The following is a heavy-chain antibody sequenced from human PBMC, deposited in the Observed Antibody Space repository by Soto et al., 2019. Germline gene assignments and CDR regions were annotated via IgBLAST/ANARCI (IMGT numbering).Heavy chain of an antibody. CDR1: GSTFSSYT. J-gene: IGHJ4*02. D-gene: IGHD3-22*01. V-gene: IGHV1-69*02. CDR2: IIPILGIA. CDR3: ANGDYYDSSGYSNNY. Sequence: QVQLVQSGAEVKKPGSSVKVSCKASGSTFSSYTISWVRQAPGQGLEWMGRIIPILGIANYAQKFQGRVTITADKSTSTAYMELSSLRSEDTAVYYCANGDYYDSSGYSNNYWGQGTLVTVSS.